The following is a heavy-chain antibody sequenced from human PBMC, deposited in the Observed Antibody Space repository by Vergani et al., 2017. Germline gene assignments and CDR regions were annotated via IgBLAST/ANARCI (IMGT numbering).Heavy chain of an antibody. CDR2: ISAYNGNT. CDR1: GYTFTSYG. V-gene: IGHV1-18*01. J-gene: IGHJ4*02. D-gene: IGHD5-24*01. CDR3: ARDPGDGYDAFGRDY. Sequence: QVQLVQSGAEVKKPGASVKVSCKASGYTFTSYGISWVRQAPGQGLEWMGWISAYNGNTNYAQKLQGRVTMTTGTSTSTADMELRSLRSDDTAVYYCARDPGDGYDAFGRDYWGQGTLVTVSS.